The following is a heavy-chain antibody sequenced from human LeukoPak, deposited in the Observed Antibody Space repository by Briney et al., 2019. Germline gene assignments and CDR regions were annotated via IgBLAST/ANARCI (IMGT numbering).Heavy chain of an antibody. V-gene: IGHV4-39*07. Sequence: SETLSLTCTVSGGSISSSSYYRGWIRQPPGKGLEWIGSIYYSGSTYYNPSLKSRVTISVDTSKNQFSLKLSSVTAADTAVYYSARDTGIAAAGPNWGQGTMVTVSS. CDR2: IYYSGST. J-gene: IGHJ4*02. CDR3: ARDTGIAAAGPN. CDR1: GGSISSSSYY. D-gene: IGHD6-13*01.